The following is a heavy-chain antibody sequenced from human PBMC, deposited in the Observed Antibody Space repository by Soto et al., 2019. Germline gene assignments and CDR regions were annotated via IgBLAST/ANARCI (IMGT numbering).Heavy chain of an antibody. D-gene: IGHD3-22*01. CDR3: ATDVVIRTGYYYKAGRRYFDY. CDR1: GYTLTELS. V-gene: IGHV1-24*01. Sequence: ASVKVSCKVSGYTLTELSMHWVRQAPGKGLEWMGGFDPEDGETIYAQKFQGRVTMTEDTSTDTAYMELSSLRSEDTAVYYCATDVVIRTGYYYKAGRRYFDYWGQGTLVTVYS. CDR2: FDPEDGET. J-gene: IGHJ4*02.